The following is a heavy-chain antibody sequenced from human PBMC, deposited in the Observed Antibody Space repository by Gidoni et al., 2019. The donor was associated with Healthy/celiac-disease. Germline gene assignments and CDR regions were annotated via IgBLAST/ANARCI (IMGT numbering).Heavy chain of an antibody. D-gene: IGHD1-26*01. V-gene: IGHV3-30*03. CDR1: GFTFSSYG. J-gene: IGHJ5*02. CDR3: ARSFFPVGATVGNWFDP. Sequence: QVQLVESGGGVVQPGRSLRLSCAASGFTFSSYGMHWVRQAPGKGLEWVAVISYDGSNKYYADSVKGRVTISRDNSKNTLYLQMNSLRAEDTAVYYCARSFFPVGATVGNWFDPWGQGTLVTVSS. CDR2: ISYDGSNK.